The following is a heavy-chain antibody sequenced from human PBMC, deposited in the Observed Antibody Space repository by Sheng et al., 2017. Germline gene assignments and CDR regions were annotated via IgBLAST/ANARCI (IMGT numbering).Heavy chain of an antibody. CDR3: ARDGDSYGPDFDY. V-gene: IGHV3-74*03. Sequence: EVQLVESGGGLVLPGGSLRLSCAASGFTFTSYWMNWVRQAPGKGLVWVARINRDGSDAMYADSVKGRFTISRDNAKNTLYVQMNSLRAEDTAIYFCARDGDSYGPDFDYWGQGTLVTVSS. J-gene: IGHJ4*02. CDR1: GFTFTSYW. CDR2: INRDGSDA. D-gene: IGHD5-18*01.